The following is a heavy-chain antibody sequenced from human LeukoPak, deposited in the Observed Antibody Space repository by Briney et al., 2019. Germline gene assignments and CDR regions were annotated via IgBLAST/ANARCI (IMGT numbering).Heavy chain of an antibody. CDR1: GFTFGSYA. V-gene: IGHV3-23*01. D-gene: IGHD5-18*01. CDR3: GKTTTGYSSGQKPAWPVDS. Sequence: PGGSLRLSCEASGFTFGSYAVYWVRQAPGKGLEGVAGIFGSGGSPHYADSVRGRFTISKDNSKNTVYLQINSLRADDTAVYYCGKTTTGYSSGQKPAWPVDSWGQGTLVTVSS. J-gene: IGHJ4*02. CDR2: IFGSGGSP.